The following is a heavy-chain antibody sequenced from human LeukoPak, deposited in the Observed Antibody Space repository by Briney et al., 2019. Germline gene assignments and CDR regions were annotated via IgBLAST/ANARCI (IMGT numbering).Heavy chain of an antibody. CDR2: ISAYNGNT. CDR3: GRDTPISSIWYFDL. CDR1: GYTFTSYG. V-gene: IGHV1-18*01. J-gene: IGHJ2*01. Sequence: ASVKVSRTASGYTFTSYGIGWGPQAPGQGLEWRGWISAYNGNTKYAQKLQGRVTMTTDTNTSTAYMELRSLRSDDTAVYYCGRDTPISSIWYFDLWGRGTLVTVSS. D-gene: IGHD6-6*01.